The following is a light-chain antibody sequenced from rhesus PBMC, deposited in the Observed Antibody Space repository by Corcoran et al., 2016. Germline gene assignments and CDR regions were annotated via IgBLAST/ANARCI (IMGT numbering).Light chain of an antibody. Sequence: DIVMTQTPLSLPVIPGEPASISCRSSQSLQDSDGYTHLHWYLQKPGQSHQLLIYLVSNRASGVPDRFSGSGSGTDFTRKISRVEAEDFEVYYCMQTLQAPFTFGPGTKLDIK. J-gene: IGKJ3*01. CDR3: MQTLQAPFT. V-gene: IGKV2-78*01. CDR1: QSLQDSDGYTH. CDR2: LVS.